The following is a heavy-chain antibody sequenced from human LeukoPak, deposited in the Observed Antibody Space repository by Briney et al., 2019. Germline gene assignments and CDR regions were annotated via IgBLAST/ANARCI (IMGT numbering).Heavy chain of an antibody. CDR2: INYSGST. CDR3: ARGGRGFWSGYAARAFDI. Sequence: SETLSLTCAVYGGSFSGYYWSWIRQPPGKGLEWSGEINYSGSTNYNPSLKSRVTISVDTSKNQFSLKLSSVTAADTAVYYCARGGRGFWSGYAARAFDIWGQGTMVTVSS. J-gene: IGHJ3*02. CDR1: GGSFSGYY. V-gene: IGHV4-34*01. D-gene: IGHD3-3*01.